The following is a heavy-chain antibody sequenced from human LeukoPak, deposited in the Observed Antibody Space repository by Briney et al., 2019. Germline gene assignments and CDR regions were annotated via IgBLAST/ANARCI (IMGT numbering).Heavy chain of an antibody. J-gene: IGHJ5*02. D-gene: IGHD2-2*01. Sequence: GASVKVSCKASGGTFSSYAISWVRQAPGQGLEWMGGIIPIFGTANYAQKFQGRVTITADESTSTAYMELSSLRSEDTAVYYCASTDIVVVPAAIQYNWFDPWGQGTLVTVSS. CDR1: GGTFSSYA. CDR2: IIPIFGTA. V-gene: IGHV1-69*13. CDR3: ASTDIVVVPAAIQYNWFDP.